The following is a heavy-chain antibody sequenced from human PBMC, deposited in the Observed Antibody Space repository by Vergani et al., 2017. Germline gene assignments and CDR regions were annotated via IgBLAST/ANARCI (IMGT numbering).Heavy chain of an antibody. Sequence: QVQLQESGPGLVKPSQTLSLTCTVSGGSISSGSYYWSWIRQPAGKGLEWIGRIYTSGSTNYNPSLKSRVTISVDTSKNQFSLKLSSVTAADTAVYYCAREYYDFWSGSISQAFDIWGQGTTVTVSS. D-gene: IGHD3-3*01. CDR1: GGSISSGSYY. CDR2: IYTSGST. CDR3: AREYYDFWSGSISQAFDI. V-gene: IGHV4-61*02. J-gene: IGHJ3*02.